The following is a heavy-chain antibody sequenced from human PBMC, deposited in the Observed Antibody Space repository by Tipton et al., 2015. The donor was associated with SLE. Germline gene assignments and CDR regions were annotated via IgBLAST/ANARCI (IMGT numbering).Heavy chain of an antibody. CDR3: ARAFYYDYWTSYPSQKGLKTYYFDS. Sequence: LRLSCSISYGYISSRDFYWAWVRQAPGMGLQWIATISYSGNIDINPSLSSRATVSMDTSRAHFSLRLGSVTAADTAVYFCARAFYYDYWTSYPSQKGLKTYYFDSWGQGTLVTVSS. CDR1: YGYISSRDFY. V-gene: IGHV4-39*07. J-gene: IGHJ4*02. D-gene: IGHD3-3*01. CDR2: ISYSGNI.